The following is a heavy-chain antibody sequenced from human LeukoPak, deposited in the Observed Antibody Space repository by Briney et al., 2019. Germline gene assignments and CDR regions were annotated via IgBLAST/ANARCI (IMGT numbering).Heavy chain of an antibody. CDR2: ISYDGSNK. CDR3: ARDPSRVILHYYGMDV. J-gene: IGHJ6*02. Sequence: QPGRSLRLSCAASGFTFSSYAMHWVRQAPGKGLEWVAVISYDGSNKYYADSVKGRFTISRDNSKNTLYLQMNSLRAEDTAVYYCARDPSRVILHYYGMDVWGQGTTITVSS. D-gene: IGHD3-22*01. CDR1: GFTFSSYA. V-gene: IGHV3-30-3*01.